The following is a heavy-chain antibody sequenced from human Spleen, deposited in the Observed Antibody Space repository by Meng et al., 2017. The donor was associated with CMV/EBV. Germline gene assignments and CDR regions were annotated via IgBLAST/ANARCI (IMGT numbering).Heavy chain of an antibody. V-gene: IGHV3-33*01. CDR1: GFTFSRCG. D-gene: IGHD2-21*02. CDR3: ARDHMTAKTSPLDY. CDR2: IWYDGRNK. Sequence: ASGFTFSRCGMHWVRQAPGKGLEWVALIWYDGRNKNYADSVEGRFTISRDNSKNTLYLQMDSLRAEDTAIYYCARDHMTAKTSPLDYWGQGTLVTVSS. J-gene: IGHJ4*02.